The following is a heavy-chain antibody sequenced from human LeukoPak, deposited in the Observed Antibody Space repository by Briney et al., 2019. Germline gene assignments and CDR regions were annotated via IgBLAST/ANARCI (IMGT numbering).Heavy chain of an antibody. V-gene: IGHV1-2*02. Sequence: ASVKVSCKASGYTFTGYYMHWVRQAPGQGPEWMGFINPYNGDKHSAQAFQGRVTLTWDTSLSTAYMELSDLTPHDTALYYCARDRSNWAFLYWGQGTLVTVSS. CDR1: GYTFTGYY. J-gene: IGHJ4*02. CDR2: INPYNGDK. CDR3: ARDRSNWAFLY. D-gene: IGHD1-1*01.